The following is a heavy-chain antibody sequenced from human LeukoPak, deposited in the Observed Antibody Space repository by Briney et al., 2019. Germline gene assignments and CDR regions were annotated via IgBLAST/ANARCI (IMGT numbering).Heavy chain of an antibody. V-gene: IGHV3-23*01. CDR1: GFTFSSYA. Sequence: PGGSLRLSCAASGFTFSSYAMSWVRQAPGKGLEWVSAISGSGGTTYYADSVKGRFAISRDNSKNTLYLQMNSLRAEDTALYYCAKDFFGSGSSWYNYFDYWGQGTLVTVSS. CDR3: AKDFFGSGSSWYNYFDY. J-gene: IGHJ4*02. CDR2: ISGSGGTT. D-gene: IGHD6-13*01.